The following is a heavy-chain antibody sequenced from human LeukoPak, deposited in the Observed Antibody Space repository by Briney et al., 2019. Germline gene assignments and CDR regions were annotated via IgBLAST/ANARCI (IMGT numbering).Heavy chain of an antibody. CDR3: ARTATVTTTLDY. V-gene: IGHV4-38-2*02. Sequence: SETLSLTCTVSGYSISSGYYWGWIRQPPGKRVEWIGSIYHSGSTYYNPSLKSRVTISVDTSKNQFSLKLSSVTAADTAVYYCARTATVTTTLDYWGQGTLVTVSS. CDR1: GYSISSGYY. CDR2: IYHSGST. J-gene: IGHJ4*02. D-gene: IGHD4-17*01.